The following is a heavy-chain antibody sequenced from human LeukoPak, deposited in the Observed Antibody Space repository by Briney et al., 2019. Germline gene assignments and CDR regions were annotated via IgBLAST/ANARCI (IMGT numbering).Heavy chain of an antibody. CDR2: ISGSGGST. V-gene: IGHV3-23*01. Sequence: GGSLRLSCAASGFTFSSYAMSWVRQAPGKGLEWVSAISGSGGSTYYADSVKGRFTISRDNSKNTLYLQMNGLRAEDTAVYYCAKGDGSGSYFYYFDYRGQGTLVTVSS. CDR1: GFTFSSYA. CDR3: AKGDGSGSYFYYFDY. J-gene: IGHJ4*02. D-gene: IGHD3-10*01.